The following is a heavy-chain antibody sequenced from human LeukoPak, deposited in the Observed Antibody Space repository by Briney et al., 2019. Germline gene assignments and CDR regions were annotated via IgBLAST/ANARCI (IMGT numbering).Heavy chain of an antibody. CDR3: ASVYSGSLHFDY. CDR2: INPNSGGT. Sequence: ASVKVSCKASGGTFSSYAISWVRQAPGQGLEWMGWINPNSGGTDYAQKFQGRVTMTRDTSISTAYMELSRLRSDDTAVYYCASVYSGSLHFDYWGQGTLVTVSS. J-gene: IGHJ4*02. V-gene: IGHV1-2*02. D-gene: IGHD1-26*01. CDR1: GGTFSSYA.